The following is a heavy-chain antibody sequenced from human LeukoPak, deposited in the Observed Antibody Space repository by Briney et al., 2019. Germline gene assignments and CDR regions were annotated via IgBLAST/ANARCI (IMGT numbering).Heavy chain of an antibody. V-gene: IGHV4-34*01. CDR1: GGSFSGYY. CDR2: INHSGTT. Sequence: SETPSLTCAVYGGSFSGYYWSWIRQPPGKGLEWIGEINHSGTTNYNPSLKSRVTISVDTSKNQFSLELSSVTAADTAVYYCARGRITMIVVVTLYYYYYYMDVWGKGTTVTVSS. CDR3: ARGRITMIVVVTLYYYYYYMDV. J-gene: IGHJ6*03. D-gene: IGHD3-22*01.